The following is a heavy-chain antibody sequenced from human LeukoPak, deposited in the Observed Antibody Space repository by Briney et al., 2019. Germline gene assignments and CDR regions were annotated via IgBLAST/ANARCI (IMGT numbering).Heavy chain of an antibody. CDR2: IYDSWNT. Sequence: SETLSLTCIVSSGSINNHYWSWIRQPPGKGLEWIGYIYDSWNTNYNPSLQSRVTISMDASRKQFSLNLTSVTAADTAVYYCARDRIGYGLDYWGQGTLVTVPS. CDR1: SGSINNHY. V-gene: IGHV4-59*11. D-gene: IGHD5-18*01. J-gene: IGHJ4*02. CDR3: ARDRIGYGLDY.